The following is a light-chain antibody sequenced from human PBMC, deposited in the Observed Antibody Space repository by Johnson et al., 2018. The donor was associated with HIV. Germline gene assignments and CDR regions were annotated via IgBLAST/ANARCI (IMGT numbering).Light chain of an antibody. V-gene: IGLV1-51*02. J-gene: IGLJ1*01. CDR1: SSNIGTNY. CDR2: ENN. CDR3: GTWDTSLAAQYV. Sequence: QSVLTHPPSVSAAPGQNVNISCSGGSSNIGTNYVSWYQQFPGTAPKLLIYENNKRPSGIPDRFSDSQSGTSATLAITRLQTGDEADYYCGTWDTSLAAQYVFGSGTKVTVL.